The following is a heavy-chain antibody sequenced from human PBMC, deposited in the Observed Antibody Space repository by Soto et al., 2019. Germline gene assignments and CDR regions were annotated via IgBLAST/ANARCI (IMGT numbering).Heavy chain of an antibody. D-gene: IGHD3-3*01. V-gene: IGHV3-9*01. J-gene: IGHJ4*02. CDR2: ISWNSGTI. Sequence: PGGSLRLSCAASGFTFDDYAMHWVRQPPGKGLEWVSGISWNSGTIGYADSVKGRFTISRDNAKNSLYLQMNSLRAEDTAVYYCARVMDDFWSGSFFGYWGQGTLVTVSS. CDR3: ARVMDDFWSGSFFGY. CDR1: GFTFDDYA.